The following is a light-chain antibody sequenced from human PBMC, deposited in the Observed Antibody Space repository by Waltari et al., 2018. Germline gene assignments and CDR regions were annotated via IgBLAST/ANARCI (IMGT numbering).Light chain of an antibody. Sequence: DIQMTQSPSSLSASVGDRVTITCQASQDISNYLKLYQQKPGKAPKPLIYDASNLETGVPSRFSGSGSGTDFTFTISRLQPEDIATYYCQQYDNLPLTFGPGTKVDIK. CDR2: DAS. J-gene: IGKJ3*01. CDR1: QDISNY. CDR3: QQYDNLPLT. V-gene: IGKV1-33*01.